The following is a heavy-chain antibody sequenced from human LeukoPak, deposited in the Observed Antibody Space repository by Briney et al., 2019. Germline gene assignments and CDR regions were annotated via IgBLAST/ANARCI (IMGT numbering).Heavy chain of an antibody. CDR2: INPNSGGT. J-gene: IGHJ3*02. D-gene: IGHD3-22*01. CDR3: ARTYYYDSSGYYQRDAFDI. CDR1: GYTFTGYY. Sequence: ASVKVSCKASGYTFTGYYMHWVRQAPGQGLEWMGWINPNSGGTNYAQKFQGRVTMTRDTSISTAYMELSRLRSDDTAVYYCARTYYYDSSGYYQRDAFDIWGQGTMVTVSS. V-gene: IGHV1-2*02.